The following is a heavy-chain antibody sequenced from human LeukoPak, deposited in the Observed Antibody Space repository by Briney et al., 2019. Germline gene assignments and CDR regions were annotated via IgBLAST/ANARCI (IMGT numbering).Heavy chain of an antibody. V-gene: IGHV1-8*03. J-gene: IGHJ4*02. CDR3: VRGASRSFDL. CDR1: GYTFTSYD. CDR2: MNPNSGNT. Sequence: VKVSCKASGYTFTSYDINWVRQATGQGLEWMGWMNPNSGNTGYTQNFQGRVTFTRNTSIRTAYMELSSLRSQDTAVYYSVRGASRSFDLWGPGTLVTVSS.